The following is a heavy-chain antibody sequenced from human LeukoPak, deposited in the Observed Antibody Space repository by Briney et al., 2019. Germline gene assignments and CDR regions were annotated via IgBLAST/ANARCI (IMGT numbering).Heavy chain of an antibody. CDR2: ISSNGGRT. D-gene: IGHD6-13*01. CDR3: ARAPESSSWYYFDY. Sequence: GGSLRLSCAASGFTFSNYALHWVRQAPGKGLEYVSAISSNGGRTYYANSVKGRFTISRDNSKNTLYLQMGSLRDEDMAVYYCARAPESSSWYYFDYWGQGTLDTVSS. V-gene: IGHV3-64*01. J-gene: IGHJ4*02. CDR1: GFTFSNYA.